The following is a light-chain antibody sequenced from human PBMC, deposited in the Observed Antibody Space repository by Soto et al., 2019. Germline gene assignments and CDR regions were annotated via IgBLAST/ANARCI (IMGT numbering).Light chain of an antibody. CDR3: QQYGGSST. J-gene: IGKJ1*01. V-gene: IGKV3-20*01. CDR1: QSVASSS. CDR2: DAS. Sequence: EIVLTQSPGTLSLSPGDGATLSCRASQSVASSSLAWYLQKPGQAPMLLIYDASSRATGIPDRFSGSGSGTDFTLTISRLEPEDFAVYFCQQYGGSSTFGQGTKVAI.